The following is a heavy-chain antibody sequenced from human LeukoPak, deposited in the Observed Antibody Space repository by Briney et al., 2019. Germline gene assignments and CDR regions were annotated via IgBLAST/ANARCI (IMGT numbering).Heavy chain of an antibody. Sequence: SETLSLTCAVSNYSITSGYFWGWIRQPAGKGLEWIASIYRSGTTYYNPSLRNRVTLFVDTSKNQFSLKLTSLTAADTAVYYCARDGVFHDSDGYSFDYWGQGTLVTVSS. D-gene: IGHD3-22*01. CDR3: ARDGVFHDSDGYSFDY. J-gene: IGHJ4*02. CDR2: IYRSGTT. V-gene: IGHV4-38-2*02. CDR1: NYSITSGYF.